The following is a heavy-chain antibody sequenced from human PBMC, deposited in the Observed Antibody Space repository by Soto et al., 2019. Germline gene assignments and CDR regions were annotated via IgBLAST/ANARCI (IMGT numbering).Heavy chain of an antibody. CDR1: GFTFSSYA. CDR2: ISGSGGST. Sequence: PGGSLRLSCAASGFTFSSYAMSWVRQAPGKGLEWVSAISGSGGSTYYADSVKGRFTISRDNSKNTLYLQMNSLRAEDTAVYYCAKVPVVVPAASSAKYNWFDPWGQGTLVTAPQ. D-gene: IGHD2-2*01. J-gene: IGHJ5*02. CDR3: AKVPVVVPAASSAKYNWFDP. V-gene: IGHV3-23*01.